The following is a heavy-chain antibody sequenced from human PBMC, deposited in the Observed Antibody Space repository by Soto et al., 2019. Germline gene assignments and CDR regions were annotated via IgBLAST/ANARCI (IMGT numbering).Heavy chain of an antibody. Sequence: PGESLKISCKGSGYNFAGYWIAWVRQMPGKGLELMGIIYPSDSDTRYRPPFQGQVTISADKSISSAYLQWSSLRASDTAMYYCAREGINNYNEYYFDSWGQGTVVTVSS. CDR1: GYNFAGYW. J-gene: IGHJ4*02. D-gene: IGHD4-4*01. CDR2: IYPSDSDT. V-gene: IGHV5-51*01. CDR3: AREGINNYNEYYFDS.